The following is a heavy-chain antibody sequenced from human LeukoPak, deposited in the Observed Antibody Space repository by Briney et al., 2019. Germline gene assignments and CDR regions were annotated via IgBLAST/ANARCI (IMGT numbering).Heavy chain of an antibody. CDR1: GYSISSGYY. J-gene: IGHJ6*03. CDR2: IYRSGST. Sequence: SETLPLTCIVSGYSISSGYYWGWIRQPPGKGLEWIGSIYRSGSTYYNPSLNSRVTISVDTSKNQFSLKLSSVTAADTAVYYCARGPNYMDVWGKGTTVTVSS. CDR3: ARGPNYMDV. V-gene: IGHV4-38-2*02.